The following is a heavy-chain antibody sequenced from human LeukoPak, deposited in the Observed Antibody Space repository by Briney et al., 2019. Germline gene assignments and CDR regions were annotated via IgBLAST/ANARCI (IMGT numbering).Heavy chain of an antibody. D-gene: IGHD6-13*01. V-gene: IGHV3-11*01. J-gene: IGHJ4*02. CDR1: GFTFSDYY. CDR2: ISSSGSTI. CDR3: ARETDYSSSWYIDY. Sequence: PGGSLRLSCAASGFTFSDYYMSWIRQAPGKGLEWVSYISSSGSTIYYADSVKGRFTISRDNAKNSLYLQMNSLRAEDTAVYYCARETDYSSSWYIDYWGQGTLVTVSS.